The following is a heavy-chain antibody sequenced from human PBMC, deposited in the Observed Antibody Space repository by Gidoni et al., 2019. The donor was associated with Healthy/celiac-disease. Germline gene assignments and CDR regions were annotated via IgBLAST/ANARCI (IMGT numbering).Heavy chain of an antibody. J-gene: IGHJ5*02. V-gene: IGHV3-23*01. CDR3: AKPADTDELIGWFDP. Sequence: EVQLLESGGGLVQPGGSLRLPCEASGFPFSGYAMSWVRKAPGKGLEWVSAISGSGGSTYYADSVKGRFTISRDNSKNTLYLQMNSLRAEDTAVYYCAKPADTDELIGWFDPWGQGTLVTVSS. CDR1: GFPFSGYA. D-gene: IGHD3-10*01. CDR2: ISGSGGST.